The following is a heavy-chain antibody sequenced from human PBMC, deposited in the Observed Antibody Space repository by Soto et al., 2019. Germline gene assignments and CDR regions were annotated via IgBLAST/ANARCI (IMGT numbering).Heavy chain of an antibody. CDR2: IYYSGST. CDR3: ARESREYYFDY. CDR1: GGSISSYY. V-gene: IGHV4-59*01. J-gene: IGHJ4*02. Sequence: PSETLSLTCTVSGGSISSYYWSWIRQPPGKGLEWIGYIYYSGSTYYNPSLKSRVTISVDTSKNQFSLRLSSVTAADTAVYYCARESREYYFDYWGQGTLVTVSS.